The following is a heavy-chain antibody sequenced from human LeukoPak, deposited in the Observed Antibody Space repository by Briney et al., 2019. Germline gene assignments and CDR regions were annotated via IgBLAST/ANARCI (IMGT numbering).Heavy chain of an antibody. D-gene: IGHD6-19*01. V-gene: IGHV4-59*01. CDR1: GGSISSYY. CDR3: AQTDPGYSSGWSLGH. J-gene: IGHJ4*02. CDR2: IYYSGST. Sequence: PSETLSLTCTVSGGSISSYYWSWIRQPPGKGLEWIGYIYYSGSTNYNPPLKSRVTISVDTSKNQFSLKLSSVTAADTAVYYCAQTDPGYSSGWSLGHWGQGTLVTVSS.